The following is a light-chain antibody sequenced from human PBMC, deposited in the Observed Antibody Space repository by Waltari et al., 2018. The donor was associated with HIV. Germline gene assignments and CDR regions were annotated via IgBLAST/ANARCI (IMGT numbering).Light chain of an antibody. V-gene: IGLV1-44*01. Sequence: QSVVTQPPSASGTPGQRVTMSCSGSASNIGGNTVHCYQHPPQTAPTLRIYNKDERPSGVPDRFSASKTGTSASLDISGLQSEDEADYYCATWDDGLSGWVFGGGTKLTVL. CDR3: ATWDDGLSGWV. CDR1: ASNIGGNT. J-gene: IGLJ3*02. CDR2: NKD.